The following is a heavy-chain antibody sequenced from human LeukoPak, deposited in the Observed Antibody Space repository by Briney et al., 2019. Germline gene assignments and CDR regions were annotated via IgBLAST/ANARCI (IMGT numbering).Heavy chain of an antibody. J-gene: IGHJ4*02. CDR1: GGSISSYY. CDR3: ARDGRAYGSGSCYYFDY. D-gene: IGHD3-10*01. CDR2: IYTSGSI. V-gene: IGHV4-4*07. Sequence: SETLSLTCTVSGGSISSYYWSWIRQPAGKGLEWIGRIYTSGSINYNPSLKSRVTMSVDTSKNQFSLKLNSVTAADTAVYYCARDGRAYGSGSCYYFDYWGQGTLVTVSS.